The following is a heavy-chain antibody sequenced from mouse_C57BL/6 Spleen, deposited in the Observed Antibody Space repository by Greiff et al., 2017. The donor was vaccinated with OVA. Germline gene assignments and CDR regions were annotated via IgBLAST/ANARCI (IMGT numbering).Heavy chain of an antibody. Sequence: EVKVVESGGDLVKPGGSLKLSCAASGFTFSSYGMSWVRQTPDKRLEWVATISSGGSYTYYPDSVKGRFTISRDNAKNTLYLQMSSLKSEDTAMYYCARHERDYDYDGGNFDYWGQGTTLTVSS. CDR2: ISSGGSYT. V-gene: IGHV5-6*01. CDR3: ARHERDYDYDGGNFDY. J-gene: IGHJ2*01. D-gene: IGHD2-4*01. CDR1: GFTFSSYG.